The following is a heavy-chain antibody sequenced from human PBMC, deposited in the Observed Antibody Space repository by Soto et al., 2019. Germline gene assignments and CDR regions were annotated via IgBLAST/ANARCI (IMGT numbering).Heavy chain of an antibody. Sequence: HPGGSLRLSCAASGFTFGNYAMNWVRQAPGKGLEWVSAVSGSGGSTSYADSMKGRFTISRDNSKNTEYLQMISLRAEDTAVYYCAKERDSSRVLQGWFDPWGQGTLVTVSS. CDR2: VSGSGGST. D-gene: IGHD6-13*01. CDR3: AKERDSSRVLQGWFDP. CDR1: GFTFGNYA. J-gene: IGHJ5*02. V-gene: IGHV3-23*01.